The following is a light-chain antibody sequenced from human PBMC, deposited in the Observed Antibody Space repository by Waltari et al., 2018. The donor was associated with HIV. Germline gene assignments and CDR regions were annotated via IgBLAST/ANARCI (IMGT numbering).Light chain of an antibody. Sequence: SSELTQDTAVSVALGQTVRITCQGDSLRSYYASWYQQKPGQAPVLVIYGNNTRPSVIPDRFSGSSSGNTSSLTITGAQAEDEADYYCNSRDSSGNHVVFGGGTKLTVL. CDR3: NSRDSSGNHVV. CDR1: SLRSYY. J-gene: IGLJ2*01. V-gene: IGLV3-19*01. CDR2: GNN.